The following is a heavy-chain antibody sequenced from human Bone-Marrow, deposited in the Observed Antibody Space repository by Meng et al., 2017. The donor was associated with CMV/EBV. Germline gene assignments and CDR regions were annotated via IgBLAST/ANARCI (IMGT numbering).Heavy chain of an antibody. CDR3: ARDCSSTSCSSVY. CDR2: ISAYNGNT. V-gene: IGHV1-18*01. CDR1: GGTFSSYE. J-gene: IGHJ4*02. Sequence: ASVKVSCKASGGTFSSYEIRWVRQAPGQGLEWMGWISAYNGNTNYAQKLQGRVTMTTDTSTSTAYMELRSLRSDDTAVYYCARDCSSTSCSSVYWGQGTLVTVSS. D-gene: IGHD2-2*01.